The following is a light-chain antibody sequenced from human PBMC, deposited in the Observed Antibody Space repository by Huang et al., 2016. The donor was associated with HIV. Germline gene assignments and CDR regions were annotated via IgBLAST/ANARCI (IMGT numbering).Light chain of an antibody. J-gene: IGKJ2*03. CDR3: QQFGSSPPYS. CDR2: GAS. Sequence: EIVLTQSPDTLSLSPGERATVSCRASQSVTRNYLAWYQQRPGQAPNLLVYGASTRATGIPDRFSGSGSGTDFTLTISRLAPEEFAVYYCQQFGSSPPYSFGQGTKLEIK. V-gene: IGKV3-20*01. CDR1: QSVTRNY.